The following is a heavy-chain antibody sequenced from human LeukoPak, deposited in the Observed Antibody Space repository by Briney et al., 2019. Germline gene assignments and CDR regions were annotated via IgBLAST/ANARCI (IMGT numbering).Heavy chain of an antibody. V-gene: IGHV4-30-4*08. D-gene: IGHD1-26*01. CDR3: ARDGGSYYDYYYYMDV. Sequence: PSQTLSLTCTVSGGSISSGDYYWSWIRQPPGKGLEWIGFIYYSGSTSYNPSLKSRVTISLDTSKNYFSLKLTSVTAADTAMYYCARDGGSYYDYYYYMDVWGKGTTVTVSS. CDR2: IYYSGST. J-gene: IGHJ6*03. CDR1: GGSISSGDYY.